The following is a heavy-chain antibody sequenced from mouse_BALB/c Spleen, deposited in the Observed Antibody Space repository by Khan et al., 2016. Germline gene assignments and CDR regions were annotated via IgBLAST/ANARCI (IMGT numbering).Heavy chain of an antibody. CDR3: ADALFVY. CDR1: GYTSANYW. V-gene: IGHV1-87*01. J-gene: IGHJ3*01. Sequence: QVQLQQSGAELARPGASVRLSCKASGYTSANYWMQWVKQRPGQGLEWIGSIYPGDGDTRYSQKFKDKATLTADKSSSSAYMHLRSVASEDSAVXYCADALFVYWGQGTLVTVSA. CDR2: IYPGDGDT.